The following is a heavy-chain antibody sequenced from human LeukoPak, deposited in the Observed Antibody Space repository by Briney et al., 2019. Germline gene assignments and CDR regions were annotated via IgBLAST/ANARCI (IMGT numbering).Heavy chain of an antibody. CDR1: VDTLRTSA. D-gene: IGHD2-15*01. Sequence: SVKVSCTGLVDTLRTSAMGRVQHAPVEGLEWMGRIIPIFGIANYAQKFQGRVTITADKSTSTAYMELSSLRSEDTAVYYCAREGVAAVIFDYWGQGTLVTVSS. J-gene: IGHJ4*02. CDR2: IIPIFGIA. CDR3: AREGVAAVIFDY. V-gene: IGHV1-69*04.